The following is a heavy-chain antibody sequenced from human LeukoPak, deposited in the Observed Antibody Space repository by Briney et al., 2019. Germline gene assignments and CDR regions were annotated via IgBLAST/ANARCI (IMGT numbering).Heavy chain of an antibody. CDR3: ARARTSDY. CDR1: GFTFTIYE. V-gene: IGHV3-48*03. J-gene: IGHJ4*02. D-gene: IGHD2-8*01. Sequence: PRGSLRLSCAASGFTFTIYEMSWGRQAPGKGLEWLSYMSSRGSTISYAVSVKGRFTISRDNAKISLFLQMNRLRAEDTAVYYCARARTSDYWGQGTLVTVSS. CDR2: MSSRGSTI.